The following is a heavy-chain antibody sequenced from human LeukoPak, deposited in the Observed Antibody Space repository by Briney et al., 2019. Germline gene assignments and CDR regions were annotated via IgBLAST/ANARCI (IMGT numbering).Heavy chain of an antibody. V-gene: IGHV3-23*01. CDR2: ISGSGGGT. Sequence: GGSLRLSCAASGFTFSSYAMSWVRQAPGKGLEWVSAISGSGGGTYYADSVKGRLTISRDNSKNTLYLQMSSLRAEDTAVYYCYPFSGYYFDYWGQGTLVTVSS. J-gene: IGHJ4*02. CDR3: YPFSGYYFDY. CDR1: GFTFSSYA. D-gene: IGHD6-19*01.